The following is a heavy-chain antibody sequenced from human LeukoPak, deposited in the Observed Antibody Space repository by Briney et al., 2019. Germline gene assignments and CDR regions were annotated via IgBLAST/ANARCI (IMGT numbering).Heavy chain of an antibody. J-gene: IGHJ4*02. Sequence: GGSLRLSCAASGXTFSSFGMHWVRQAPGRGLEWVALILYDDKYYAGYVKGRFTISRDNSKNTLYLQMDSLRAEDTAVYYCARYCSGGCYSGLDYWGQGTLVTVPS. D-gene: IGHD2-15*01. CDR1: GXTFSSFG. V-gene: IGHV3-33*01. CDR2: ILYDDK. CDR3: ARYCSGGCYSGLDY.